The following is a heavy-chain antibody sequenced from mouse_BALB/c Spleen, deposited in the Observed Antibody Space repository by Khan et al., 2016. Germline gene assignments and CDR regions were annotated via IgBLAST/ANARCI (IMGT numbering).Heavy chain of an antibody. CDR1: GYSITSDYA. CDR2: ISYSGST. J-gene: IGHJ2*01. Sequence: EVQLQESGPGLVKPSQSLSLTCTVTGYSITSDYAWNWIRQFPGNKLEWMGYISYSGSTSYNPSLKSRISITRDTSKNQFFLQSNSVTTEDTATYYCARHYYFDYWGQGTTLTVSS. CDR3: ARHYYFDY. V-gene: IGHV3-2*02.